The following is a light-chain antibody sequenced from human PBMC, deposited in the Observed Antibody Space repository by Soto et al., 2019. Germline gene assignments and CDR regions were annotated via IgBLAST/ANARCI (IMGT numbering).Light chain of an antibody. J-gene: IGKJ1*01. CDR2: DAS. CDR1: QSVSSY. Sequence: EIVLTQSPATLSLSPGERATLSCRASQSVSSYLAWYQQKPGQAPRLLIYDASNRATGIPARFSGSGSGTDFTLTIRSLEPEDFGVYYCQQRSNWPPAWTFGQGTKVEIK. CDR3: QQRSNWPPAWT. V-gene: IGKV3-11*01.